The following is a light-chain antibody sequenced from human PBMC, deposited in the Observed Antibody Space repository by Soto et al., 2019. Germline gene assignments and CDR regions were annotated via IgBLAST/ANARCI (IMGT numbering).Light chain of an antibody. CDR2: EDF. V-gene: IGLV3-1*01. CDR1: KLGDKY. J-gene: IGLJ2*01. CDR3: QTGDSSTVV. Sequence: SYELTQPPSVSVSPGQTASITCSGDKLGDKYACWYQQKPGQSPVLVIYEDFKRPSGIPERFSGSNSGNTATLTISGTQAMDEADYSCQTGDSSTVVFGGGTKLTVL.